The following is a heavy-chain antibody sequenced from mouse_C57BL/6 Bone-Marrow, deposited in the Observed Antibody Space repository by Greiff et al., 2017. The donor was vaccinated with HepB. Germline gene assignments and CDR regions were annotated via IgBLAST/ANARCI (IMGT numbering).Heavy chain of an antibody. V-gene: IGHV3-6*01. J-gene: IGHJ1*03. D-gene: IGHD1-1*01. CDR1: GYSITSGYY. CDR2: ISYDGSN. Sequence: DVKLVESGPGLVKPSQSLSLTCSVTGYSITSGYYWNWIRQFPGNKLEWMGYISYDGSNNYNPSLKNRISITRDTSKNQFFLKLNSVTTEDTATYYCARDYYGSRGRYFDVWGTGTTVTVSS. CDR3: ARDYYGSRGRYFDV.